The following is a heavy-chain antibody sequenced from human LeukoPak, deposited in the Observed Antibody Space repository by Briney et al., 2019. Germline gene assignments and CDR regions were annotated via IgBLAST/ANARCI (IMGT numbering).Heavy chain of an antibody. D-gene: IGHD3-10*01. J-gene: IGHJ4*02. CDR3: ARGVRGVTLVYFDY. CDR2: IYYSGST. V-gene: IGHV4-59*01. CDR1: GGSISSYY. Sequence: SETLSLTCTVSGGSISSYYWSWIRQPPGKGLEWIGYIYYSGSTNYNPSLKSRVTISVDTSKNQFSLKLSSVTAADTAVYYCARGVRGVTLVYFDYWGQGPWSPSPQ.